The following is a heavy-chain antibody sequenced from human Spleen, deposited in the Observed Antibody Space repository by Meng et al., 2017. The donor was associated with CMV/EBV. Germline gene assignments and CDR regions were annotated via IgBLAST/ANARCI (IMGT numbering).Heavy chain of an antibody. V-gene: IGHV3-15*01. J-gene: IGHJ6*02. CDR2: IKSKSDGGTT. Sequence: GESLKISCAASGFTFNNAWMTWVRQAPGKGLEWVGRIKSKSDGGTTHYAAPVKGRFTVSRDDSKNTLFLQMNNVRAEDTAVYYCAREGDVLRFLEWPMGAMDVWGQGTAVTVSS. CDR1: GFTFNNAW. D-gene: IGHD3-3*01. CDR3: AREGDVLRFLEWPMGAMDV.